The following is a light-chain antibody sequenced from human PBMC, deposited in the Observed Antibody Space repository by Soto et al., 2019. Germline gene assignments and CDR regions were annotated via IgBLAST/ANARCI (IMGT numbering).Light chain of an antibody. CDR3: QEYNNRQT. V-gene: IGKV3-15*01. CDR1: QSVSSN. Sequence: EIAMTQSPGTLSVSPGERATLACRASQSVSSNLAWYQQKPGQAPRLLIYGASTRATGIPARFSGSGSGTECTLTISSLQSEDFAVYSCQEYNNRQTSGDVTKVDIK. CDR2: GAS. J-gene: IGKJ1*01.